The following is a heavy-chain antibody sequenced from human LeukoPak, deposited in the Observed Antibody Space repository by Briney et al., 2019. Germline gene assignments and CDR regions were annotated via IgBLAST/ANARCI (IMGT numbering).Heavy chain of an antibody. J-gene: IGHJ5*02. CDR3: ARGRYCSGSSCLFDP. V-gene: IGHV1-18*01. D-gene: IGHD2-15*01. Sequence: ASVKVSCKASGYTFTSYGISWVRQAPGQGLEWMGWISAYNGNTNYAQKLQGRVTMTTDTSTSTAYMELRSLRSDDTAVYYCARGRYCSGSSCLFDPWGQGTLVTVSS. CDR2: ISAYNGNT. CDR1: GYTFTSYG.